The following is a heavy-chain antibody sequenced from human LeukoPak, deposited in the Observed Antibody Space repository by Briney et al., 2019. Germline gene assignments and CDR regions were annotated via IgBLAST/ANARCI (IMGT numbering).Heavy chain of an antibody. J-gene: IGHJ2*01. CDR3: ARRGVVITTWYFDL. CDR1: GFAFGTYA. V-gene: IGHV3-53*01. D-gene: IGHD3-22*01. Sequence: GGSLRLSCAGSGFAFGTYAMTWVRLAPGKGLEWVSVIYSSGSTYYADSVKGRFTISRDNSKNTLYLQMNSLRAEDTAVYYCARRGVVITTWYFDLWGRGTLVTVSS. CDR2: IYSSGST.